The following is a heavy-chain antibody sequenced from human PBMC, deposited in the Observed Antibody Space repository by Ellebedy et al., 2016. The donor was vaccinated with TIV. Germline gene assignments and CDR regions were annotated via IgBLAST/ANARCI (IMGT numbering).Heavy chain of an antibody. D-gene: IGHD5-12*01. CDR2: INPKSGGT. J-gene: IGHJ4*02. Sequence: ASVKVSCXASGYSFTDYYLHWVRQAPGQGLECMGWINPKSGGTNYAQKFQGRVTMTRDTSISTAYMELSRLRSDDTAIYYCARAGDIVAIISDYWGQGTLVTVSS. CDR3: ARAGDIVAIISDY. V-gene: IGHV1-2*02. CDR1: GYSFTDYY.